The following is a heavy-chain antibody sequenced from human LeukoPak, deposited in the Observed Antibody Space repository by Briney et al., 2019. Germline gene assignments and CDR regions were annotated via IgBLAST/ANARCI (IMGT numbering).Heavy chain of an antibody. J-gene: IGHJ2*01. CDR1: GFTFSSYW. Sequence: GGSLRLSCAASGFTFSSYWMSWVRQAPGKGLEWVANIKQDGSEKYYVDSVKGRFTISRDNAKNSLYLQMNSLRAKDTAVYYCAREEGSGWYGYFDLWGRGTLVTVSS. CDR3: AREEGSGWYGYFDL. CDR2: IKQDGSEK. V-gene: IGHV3-7*03. D-gene: IGHD6-19*01.